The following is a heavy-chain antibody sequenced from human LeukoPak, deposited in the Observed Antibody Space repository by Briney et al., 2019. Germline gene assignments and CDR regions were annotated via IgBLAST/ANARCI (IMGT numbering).Heavy chain of an antibody. Sequence: PSETLSLTCTVSGGSISSYYWSWIRHPPGKGLEWIGYIYTSGSTNYNPSLKSRVTISVDTSKNQFSLKLSSVTAADTAVYYCARQSYDILTGYYDYYYYYYMDVWGKGTTVTVSS. V-gene: IGHV4-4*09. J-gene: IGHJ6*03. D-gene: IGHD3-9*01. CDR1: GGSISSYY. CDR2: IYTSGST. CDR3: ARQSYDILTGYYDYYYYYYMDV.